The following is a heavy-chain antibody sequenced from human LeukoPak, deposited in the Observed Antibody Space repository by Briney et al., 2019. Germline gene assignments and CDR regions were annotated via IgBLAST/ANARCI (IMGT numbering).Heavy chain of an antibody. D-gene: IGHD2-21*02. Sequence: SETLSLTCNVSGGSFNGYYWSWVRQPPGKGVEWIAEINHIGTTNHIPSLNSRVTDSTDTSNKQLFLKSTSVTAADTALYYCPRLVVTAPQCHHYMHVWGEGTTVTVS. V-gene: IGHV4-34*01. CDR1: GGSFNGYY. CDR3: PRLVVTAPQCHHYMHV. J-gene: IGHJ6*03. CDR2: INHIGTT.